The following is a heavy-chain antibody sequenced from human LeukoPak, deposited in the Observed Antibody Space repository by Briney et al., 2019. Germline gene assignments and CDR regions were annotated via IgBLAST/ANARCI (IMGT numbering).Heavy chain of an antibody. CDR3: ASRVSGGAFDI. Sequence: SETLSLTCTVPGGSISSSSYYWGWIRQPPGKGLEWIGSIYYSGSTYYTPSLKSRVTISVDTSKNQFSLKLSSVTAADTAVYCCASRVSGGAFDIWGQGTMVTVSS. CDR2: IYYSGST. V-gene: IGHV4-39*01. D-gene: IGHD3-10*01. CDR1: GGSISSSSYY. J-gene: IGHJ3*02.